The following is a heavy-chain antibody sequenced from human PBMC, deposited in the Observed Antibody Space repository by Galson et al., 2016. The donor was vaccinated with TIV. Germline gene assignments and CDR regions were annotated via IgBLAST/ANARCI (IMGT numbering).Heavy chain of an antibody. CDR1: GDSMSRSSYY. D-gene: IGHD2-21*01. CDR2: INHRGTS. CDR3: ASGRVVPRRTDYSYSMAV. J-gene: IGHJ6*02. V-gene: IGHV4-39*07. Sequence: SETLSLTCSVSGDSMSRSSYYWGWIRQSPGKGLEWIGEINHRGTSKYNPSLASRVTILVDTPKSQFSLRLTSVTAADTAVYYCASGRVVPRRTDYSYSMAVWGQGTAVIVSS.